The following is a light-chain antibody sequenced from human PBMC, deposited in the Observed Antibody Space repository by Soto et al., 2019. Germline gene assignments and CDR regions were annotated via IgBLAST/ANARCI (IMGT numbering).Light chain of an antibody. CDR1: QSVSSAY. CDR3: QQYGSSPRT. CDR2: DVS. Sequence: EIVLTQSPGTLSLSPGERATLSCRASQSVSSAYLAWYQQKPGQAPRLLIYDVSSRATGIPDRFGGSGSGADFTLTISRLEPEDFAVYYCQQYGSSPRTFGQGTKVDI. V-gene: IGKV3-20*01. J-gene: IGKJ1*01.